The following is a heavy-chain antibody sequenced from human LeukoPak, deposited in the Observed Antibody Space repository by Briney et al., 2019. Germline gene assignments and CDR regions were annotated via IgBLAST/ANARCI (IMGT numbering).Heavy chain of an antibody. CDR2: ISGSGGST. V-gene: IGHV3-23*01. D-gene: IGHD4-17*01. Sequence: GGSLRLSCAASGFTVSSNYMSWVRQAPGKGLEWVSAISGSGGSTYYADSVKGRFTISRDNSKNTLYLQMNSLRAEDTAVYYCAKDILSVTRGSDYWGQGTLVTVSS. CDR1: GFTVSSNY. J-gene: IGHJ4*02. CDR3: AKDILSVTRGSDY.